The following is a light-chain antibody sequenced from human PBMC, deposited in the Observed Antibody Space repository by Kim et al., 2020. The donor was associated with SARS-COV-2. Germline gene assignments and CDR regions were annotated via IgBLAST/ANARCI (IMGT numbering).Light chain of an antibody. CDR3: QQRGS. V-gene: IGKV3-11*01. Sequence: GTLSLPPGDGATLACRASQGVSNYLAWYQQKPGQAPRLLIYEASKRAAGIPARFSGSGSGTDFTLTISRLEPGDSAVYFCQQRGSFGQGTRLEIK. CDR1: QGVSNY. J-gene: IGKJ5*01. CDR2: EAS.